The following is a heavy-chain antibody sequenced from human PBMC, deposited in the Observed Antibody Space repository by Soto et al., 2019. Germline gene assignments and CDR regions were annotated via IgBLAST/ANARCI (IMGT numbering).Heavy chain of an antibody. V-gene: IGHV1-18*01. CDR2: ISAYNGNT. CDR3: ARDKREYYYDSRGGDY. CDR1: GYTFTSYG. D-gene: IGHD3-22*01. Sequence: QAQLVQSGAEVKKPGASVKVSCKASGYTFTSYGISWVRQAPGQGLEWMGWISAYNGNTNYAQKLQGRVTMTTDTSTSTAYMELRSLRSDDTAVYYCARDKREYYYDSRGGDYWGQGTLVTVSS. J-gene: IGHJ4*02.